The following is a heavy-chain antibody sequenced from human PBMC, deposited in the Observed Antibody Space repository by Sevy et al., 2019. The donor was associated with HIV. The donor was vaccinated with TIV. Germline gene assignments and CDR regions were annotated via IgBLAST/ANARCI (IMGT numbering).Heavy chain of an antibody. CDR3: ARDRQRQCLVRYYYYGMDV. Sequence: ASVKVSCKASGYTFTSNAMVWVRQAPGQWLEWMGWINTGNGNTTFSQKFQGRVTITRETSASTAYMELSSLRYEDTAVYYCARDRQRQCLVRYYYYGMDVWGQGTTVTVSS. CDR2: INTGNGNT. V-gene: IGHV1-3*04. J-gene: IGHJ6*02. CDR1: GYTFTSNA. D-gene: IGHD6-19*01.